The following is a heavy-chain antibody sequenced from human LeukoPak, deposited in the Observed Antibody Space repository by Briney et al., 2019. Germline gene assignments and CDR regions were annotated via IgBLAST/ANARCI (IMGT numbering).Heavy chain of an antibody. CDR1: GLTFSNNY. Sequence: GGSLRLSCVVSGLTFSNNYMSRVRQAPGKGLEWVSVIYSDGTTRNADSVKGRFTISRDNSKNTVYLQMDSLRAEDTAVYYCARDKDAWGQGTLVTVSS. V-gene: IGHV3-66*01. J-gene: IGHJ5*02. CDR2: IYSDGTT. CDR3: ARDKDA.